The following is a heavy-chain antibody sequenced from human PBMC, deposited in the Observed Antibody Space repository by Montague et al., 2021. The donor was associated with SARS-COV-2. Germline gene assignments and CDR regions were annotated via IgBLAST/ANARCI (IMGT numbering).Heavy chain of an antibody. Sequence: SETLSLTCSVSGDSIRSSGYYWGWIRQPPGEGLEWIGTVYYSGSTNYNPSLKSRVTMPVDTSKNQFSLGLRSVTAADTAVYYCARLGFVELWLNLGWFDPWGQGTRVTVSS. V-gene: IGHV4-39*01. CDR3: ARLGFVELWLNLGWFDP. J-gene: IGHJ5*02. CDR2: VYYSGST. CDR1: GDSIRSSGYY. D-gene: IGHD3-16*02.